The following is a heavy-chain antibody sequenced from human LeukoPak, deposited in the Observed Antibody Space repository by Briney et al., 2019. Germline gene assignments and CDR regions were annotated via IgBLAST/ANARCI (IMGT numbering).Heavy chain of an antibody. CDR2: IYYSGST. CDR1: GGSISSYY. J-gene: IGHJ4*02. D-gene: IGHD5-18*01. CDR3: ARGPGYSYVHVFDY. Sequence: SETLSLTCTVSGGSISSYYWSWIRQPPGKGLEWIGYIYYSGSTNYNPSLKSRVTISVDTSKNQISLKLSSVTAADTAVYYCARGPGYSYVHVFDYWGQGTLVTVSS. V-gene: IGHV4-59*12.